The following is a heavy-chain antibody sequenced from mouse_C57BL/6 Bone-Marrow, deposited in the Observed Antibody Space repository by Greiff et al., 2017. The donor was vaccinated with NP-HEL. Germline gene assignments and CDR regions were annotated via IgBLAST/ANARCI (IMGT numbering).Heavy chain of an antibody. CDR3: TFITTVVSRMDY. CDR2: IDPETGGT. Sequence: VKLMESGAELVRPGASVTLSCKASGYTFTDYEIHWVKQTPVHGLEWIGAIDPETGGTAYIQKFKGKAILTADKSSSTAYMELRGLTSEDSAVYCCTFITTVVSRMDYWGQGTSVTVSS. V-gene: IGHV1-15*01. J-gene: IGHJ4*01. D-gene: IGHD1-1*01. CDR1: GYTFTDYE.